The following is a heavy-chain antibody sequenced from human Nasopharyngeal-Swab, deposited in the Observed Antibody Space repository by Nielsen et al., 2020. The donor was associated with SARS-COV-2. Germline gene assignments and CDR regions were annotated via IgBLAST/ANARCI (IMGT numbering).Heavy chain of an antibody. CDR2: IYYNGNT. J-gene: IGHJ4*02. V-gene: IGHV4-39*01. Sequence: SETLSLTCTVSGDSIAYSTFYWGWIRQPPGKGREWIGNIYYNGNTYQNPSLKSRLTISVDKSKNQFSLQLSSVTAADTAVYYCVRSSSWYYLDYWAQGTQVTVSS. D-gene: IGHD6-13*01. CDR1: GDSIAYSTFY. CDR3: VRSSSWYYLDY.